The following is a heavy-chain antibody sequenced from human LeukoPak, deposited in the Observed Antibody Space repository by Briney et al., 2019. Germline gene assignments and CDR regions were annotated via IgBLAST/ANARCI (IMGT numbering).Heavy chain of an antibody. J-gene: IGHJ4*02. CDR2: INPNSGGT. Sequence: GASVKVSCKASGYTFTGYYMHWVRQAPGQGLEWMGWINPNSGGTNYAQKFQGRVTMTRDTPISTAYMELSRLRSDDTAVYYCAVHHYGSGSHRIDYWGQGTLVTVSS. V-gene: IGHV1-2*02. CDR3: AVHHYGSGSHRIDY. D-gene: IGHD3-10*01. CDR1: GYTFTGYY.